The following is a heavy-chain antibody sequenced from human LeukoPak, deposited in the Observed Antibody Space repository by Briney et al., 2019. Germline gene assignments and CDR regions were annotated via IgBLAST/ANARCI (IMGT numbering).Heavy chain of an antibody. D-gene: IGHD3-22*01. CDR3: ARDRLVSVYYDSLGFDY. CDR1: GDSVSSNSAA. V-gene: IGHV6-1*01. CDR2: TYYRSKWYN. J-gene: IGHJ4*02. Sequence: SQTLSLTCAISGDSVSSNSAAWNWIRQSPSRGLEWLGRTYYRSKWYNDYAVSVKSRITINPDTSKNQFSLQLNSVTPEDTAVYYCARDRLVSVYYDSLGFDYWGQGTLVTVSS.